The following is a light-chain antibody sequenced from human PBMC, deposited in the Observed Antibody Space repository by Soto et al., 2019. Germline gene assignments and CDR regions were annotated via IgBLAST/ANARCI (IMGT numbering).Light chain of an antibody. CDR2: WAS. CDR3: QQYYSTPAGM. V-gene: IGKV4-1*01. CDR1: QSVLYSSNNKNY. Sequence: DIVMTQSPDSLAVSLGERATINCKSSQSVLYSSNNKNYLAWYQQKPGQPPKLLIYWASTRESGVPDRFSGSGSGTDFTLTISSLQAEDVAVYYCQQYYSTPAGMFGQGTKVDIK. J-gene: IGKJ1*01.